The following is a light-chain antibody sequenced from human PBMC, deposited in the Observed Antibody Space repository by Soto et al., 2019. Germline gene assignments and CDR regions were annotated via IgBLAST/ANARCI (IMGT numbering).Light chain of an antibody. V-gene: IGKV3-20*01. CDR2: GSS. Sequence: EIVLTQSPGTLSLSPGERATLSCRASQSVSRSYLAWYQQKPGQAPRLLIYGSSSRATGIPDRFSGSGSGTDFTLTISRLEPEDFAVYYCHQYNSWPRGTFGPGTKVEIK. J-gene: IGKJ3*01. CDR1: QSVSRSY. CDR3: HQYNSWPRGT.